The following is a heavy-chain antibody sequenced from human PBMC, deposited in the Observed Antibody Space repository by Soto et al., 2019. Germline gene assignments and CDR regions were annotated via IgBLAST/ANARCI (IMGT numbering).Heavy chain of an antibody. J-gene: IGHJ4*02. Sequence: SETLSLTCPVSGGSISNYYLSWIRQPPGKGLEWIGYIYYSGSTNYNPSLKSRVTISVDTSKNQFSLKLSSVTAADTAVYYCARRWGRSFDYWGQGTLVTVSS. D-gene: IGHD2-15*01. CDR1: GGSISNYY. CDR2: IYYSGST. CDR3: ARRWGRSFDY. V-gene: IGHV4-59*08.